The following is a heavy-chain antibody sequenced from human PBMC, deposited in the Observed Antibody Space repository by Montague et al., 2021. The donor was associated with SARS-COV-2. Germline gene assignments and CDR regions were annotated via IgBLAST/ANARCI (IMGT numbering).Heavy chain of an antibody. CDR2: IYYSGST. CDR1: GGSISTYY. J-gene: IGHJ4*02. CDR3: ARGLPTWIDVGRYFDY. D-gene: IGHD2-2*03. V-gene: IGHV4-59*01. Sequence: SETLSLTCTVSGGSISTYYWSWIRQPPGKGLEWIGYIYYSGSTNYNPSLKSRVTISVDTSKNQFSLRLSSVTAADTAVYYCARGLPTWIDVGRYFDYWGQGTLVTVSS.